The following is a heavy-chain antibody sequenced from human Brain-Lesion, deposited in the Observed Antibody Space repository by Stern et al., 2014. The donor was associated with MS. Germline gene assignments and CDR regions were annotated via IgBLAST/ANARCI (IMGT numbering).Heavy chain of an antibody. D-gene: IGHD2-2*01. CDR3: ARGRVVPGFQYYATDV. CDR1: GGSISSGGYY. V-gene: IGHV4-61*02. CDR2: IFNSGST. Sequence: QVQLVQSGPGLVKPSQTLSLSCTVSGGSISSGGYYWSWIRQPAGKGLEWIGRIFNSGSTSYTPSLKSRVTISIDTSKNQFSLSLNSMTAADTAVYYCARGRVVPGFQYYATDVWGQGTTVIVSS. J-gene: IGHJ6*02.